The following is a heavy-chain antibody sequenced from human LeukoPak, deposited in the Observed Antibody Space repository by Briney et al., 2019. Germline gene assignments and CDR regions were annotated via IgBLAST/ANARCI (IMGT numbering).Heavy chain of an antibody. CDR2: IRYDGSSK. J-gene: IGHJ4*02. CDR3: AKDSGPSGSLIDY. D-gene: IGHD3-10*01. V-gene: IGHV3-30*02. CDR1: VFIFSSYG. Sequence: GGSLRLSCAAAVFIFSSYGVHWVRQAAGKGLEWVAFIRYDGSSKYYADSVKGRFTISRDNSKNTLYLQMNSLRAEDTDVYYCAKDSGPSGSLIDYWGQGILVTVSS.